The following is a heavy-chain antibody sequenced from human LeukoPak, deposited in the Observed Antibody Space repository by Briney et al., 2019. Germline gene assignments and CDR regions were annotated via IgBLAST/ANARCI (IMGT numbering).Heavy chain of an antibody. D-gene: IGHD4-17*01. V-gene: IGHV4-61*10. CDR1: GGSISSGSYY. CDR3: ARDTVTPRGWYFDL. CDR2: IYYSGST. J-gene: IGHJ2*01. Sequence: SETLSLTCTVSGGSISSGSYYWSWIRQPAGKGLEWIGYIYYSGSTNYNPSLKSRVTISVDTSKNQFSLKLSSVTAADTAVYYCARDTVTPRGWYFDLWGRGTLVTVSS.